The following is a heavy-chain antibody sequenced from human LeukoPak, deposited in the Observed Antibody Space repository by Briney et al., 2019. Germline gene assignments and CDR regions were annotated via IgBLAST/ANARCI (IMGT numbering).Heavy chain of an antibody. J-gene: IGHJ3*02. Sequence: GGSLRLSCAASGFTVSSNYMSWVRQAPGKGLEWVSVIYSGGSTYSADSVKGRFTISRDNSKNTLYLQMNSLRAEDTAVYYCARLGGSYYDSSGYFYAFDIWGQGTMVTVSS. CDR2: IYSGGST. CDR3: ARLGGSYYDSSGYFYAFDI. CDR1: GFTVSSNY. V-gene: IGHV3-53*01. D-gene: IGHD3-22*01.